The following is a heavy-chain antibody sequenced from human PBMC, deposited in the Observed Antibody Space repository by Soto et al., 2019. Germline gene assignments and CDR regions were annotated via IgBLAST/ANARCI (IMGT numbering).Heavy chain of an antibody. CDR3: ARDVGYYDSSGYYYAPYFDY. D-gene: IGHD3-22*01. V-gene: IGHV1-2*04. CDR2: INPNSGGT. Sequence: ASVKVSCKASGYTFTGYYMHWVRQAPGQGLEWMGWINPNSGGTNYAQKFQGWVTMTRDTSISTAYMELSRLRSDDTAVYYCARDVGYYDSSGYYYAPYFDYWGQGTLVTVSS. J-gene: IGHJ4*02. CDR1: GYTFTGYY.